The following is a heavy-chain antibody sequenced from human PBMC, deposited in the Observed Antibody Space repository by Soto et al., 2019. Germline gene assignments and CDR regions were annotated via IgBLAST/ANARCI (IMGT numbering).Heavy chain of an antibody. V-gene: IGHV3-30*18. D-gene: IGHD6-13*01. CDR2: ISFHGSST. Sequence: PGGSLRLSCAASGFTFSYFGIHCVCQAPGQGLEWAAVISFHGSSTYYAASVTDRFTLSRDNSKNTLHLQMNCLTADDTGVYYCAKEGSSSWPPYGYSYGMDVWGQAPTANVSS. CDR1: GFTFSYFG. J-gene: IGHJ6*02. CDR3: AKEGSSSWPPYGYSYGMDV.